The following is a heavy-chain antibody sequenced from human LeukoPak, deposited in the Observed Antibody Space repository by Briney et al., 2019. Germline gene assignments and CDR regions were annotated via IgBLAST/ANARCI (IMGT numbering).Heavy chain of an antibody. CDR2: ISSSGSTI. CDR1: GFTFSDYY. Sequence: GGSLRLSCAASGFTFSDYYMSWIRQAPGKGLEWVSYISSSGSTIYHADSVQGRFTISRDNSKNTLYLQMNSLRAEDTAVYYCAKNRGDHDPEYFQNWGQGTLVTVSS. V-gene: IGHV3-11*01. D-gene: IGHD2-21*02. CDR3: AKNRGDHDPEYFQN. J-gene: IGHJ1*01.